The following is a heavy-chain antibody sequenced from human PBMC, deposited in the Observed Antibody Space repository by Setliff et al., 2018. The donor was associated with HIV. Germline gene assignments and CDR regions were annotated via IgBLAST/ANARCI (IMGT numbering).Heavy chain of an antibody. CDR1: GYTFTSYY. V-gene: IGHV1-46*01. CDR2: INPSGGST. J-gene: IGHJ4*02. CDR3: ATSSVAMTAGGDLDY. D-gene: IGHD6-13*01. Sequence: EASVKVSCKASGYTFTSYYMHWVRQAPGQGLEWMGIINPSGGSTSYAQKFQGRVTMTRDTSTSTVYMQLSSLRSEDTAVYYCATSSVAMTAGGDLDYWGQGTLVTVSS.